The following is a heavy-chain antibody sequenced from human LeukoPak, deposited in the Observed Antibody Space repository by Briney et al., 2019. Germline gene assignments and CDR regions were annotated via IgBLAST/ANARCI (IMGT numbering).Heavy chain of an antibody. D-gene: IGHD5-12*01. Sequence: PSETLSLTCTVSGGSISNYYWSWIRQPPGKGLEWIGYIHFSGSTNYNPSLKSRVTISEDTSKNQFSLKLSSVTAADTAVYYCARYSGYELDYWGQGTLVTVSS. V-gene: IGHV4-59*01. J-gene: IGHJ4*02. CDR3: ARYSGYELDY. CDR2: IHFSGST. CDR1: GGSISNYY.